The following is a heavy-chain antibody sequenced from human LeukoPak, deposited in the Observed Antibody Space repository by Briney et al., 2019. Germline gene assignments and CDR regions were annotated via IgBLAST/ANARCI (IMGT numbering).Heavy chain of an antibody. CDR3: ARDPPAVKSGTYG. J-gene: IGHJ4*02. CDR1: GVTVGNNY. Sequence: GVCLRLSCAASGVTVGNNYMIWVRQAPGKGLEWVSRIYSGGATYYADSVKGRFTISRDSSKNTLFLQMNSLRAEDTAVYYCARDPPAVKSGTYGWGQGTLVTVSS. V-gene: IGHV3-66*01. D-gene: IGHD4-11*01. CDR2: IYSGGAT.